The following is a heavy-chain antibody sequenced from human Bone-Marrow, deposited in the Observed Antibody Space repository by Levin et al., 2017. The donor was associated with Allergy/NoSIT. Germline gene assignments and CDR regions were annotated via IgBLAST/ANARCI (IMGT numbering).Heavy chain of an antibody. Sequence: PAASVKVSCKASGYTFASYDISWVRQAPGQGLEWMGWINPGVGNTAFAQKFQGRVTMTRNTSIMTSYLELHSLTSEDTAVYYCARAWETSGFQNYYALDVWGQGTTVIVSS. J-gene: IGHJ6*02. CDR3: ARAWETSGFQNYYALDV. V-gene: IGHV1-8*01. D-gene: IGHD6-19*01. CDR2: INPGVGNT. CDR1: GYTFASYD.